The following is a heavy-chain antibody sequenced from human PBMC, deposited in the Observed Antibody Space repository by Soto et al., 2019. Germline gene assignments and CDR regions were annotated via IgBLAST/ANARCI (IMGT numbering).Heavy chain of an antibody. CDR3: TRDRPEKAVVPVPRQHFDS. V-gene: IGHV1-69*08. J-gene: IGHJ4*02. D-gene: IGHD2-21*01. CDR1: GGTFNSHT. Sequence: QVQLVQSGAKVKKPGSSVKVSCKASGGTFNSHTINWVRQAPGQGLEWMGRVVPLLGIESHPQKFQDRLTITGDTSTGTVFMELSNLRSEDTAVYYCTRDRPEKAVVPVPRQHFDSWGQGTLLTVSS. CDR2: VVPLLGIE.